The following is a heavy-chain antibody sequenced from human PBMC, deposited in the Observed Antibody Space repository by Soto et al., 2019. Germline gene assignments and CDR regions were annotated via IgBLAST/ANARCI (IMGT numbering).Heavy chain of an antibody. V-gene: IGHV4-59*02. CDR3: ARSYYDATGFAVDP. CDR2: MYFGGSF. CDR1: GASVSTGY. Sequence: SETLSLTCTVSGASVSTGYWSWIRQPPGKALEWLGFMYFGGSFNYNPSLTSRVTILVDASKNQFSLKVTSVTAADTAVYYCARSYYDATGFAVDPWGPGTLVTVSS. J-gene: IGHJ5*02. D-gene: IGHD3-22*01.